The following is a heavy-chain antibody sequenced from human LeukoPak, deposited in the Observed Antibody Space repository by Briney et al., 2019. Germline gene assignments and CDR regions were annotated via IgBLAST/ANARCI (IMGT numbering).Heavy chain of an antibody. CDR2: IKYDGSDT. Sequence: GGSLRLSCAASGFTFSGYWMHWVRQLPGKGLVWVSRIKYDGSDTSYADFVKGRFTISRDNAKNTVYLQMNSLRADDTAVYYCVRVESWGSLLDSWGQGTLVTVSS. J-gene: IGHJ4*02. CDR1: GFTFSGYW. CDR3: VRVESWGSLLDS. D-gene: IGHD3-16*01. V-gene: IGHV3-74*01.